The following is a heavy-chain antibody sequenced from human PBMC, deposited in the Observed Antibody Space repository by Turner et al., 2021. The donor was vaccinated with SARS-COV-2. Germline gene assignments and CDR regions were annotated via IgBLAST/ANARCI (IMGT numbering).Heavy chain of an antibody. J-gene: IGHJ6*02. D-gene: IGHD6-13*01. CDR3: ARVSGSSSYYYYGMDV. V-gene: IGHV3-48*01. CDR2: ISSSSSTI. Sequence: EVQLVESGGGLVQPGRSLRLSCAASGFTFSSYSMNWVRQAPGKGLEWVSYISSSSSTIYYADSVKGRFTISRDNAKNSLYLQMNSLRAEDTAVYNCARVSGSSSYYYYGMDVWGQGTTVSVSS. CDR1: GFTFSSYS.